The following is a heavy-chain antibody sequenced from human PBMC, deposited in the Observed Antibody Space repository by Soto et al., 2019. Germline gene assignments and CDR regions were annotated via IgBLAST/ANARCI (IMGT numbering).Heavy chain of an antibody. Sequence: QVQLMQSGAEVKKPGASVKVSCKASGDTFTDYYIHWVRQAPGQGLEWMGTVNPSGGHTTYAQHLRGRVTMTRDTSTSTLYMELTSLTSDETAIYYCARGGHVVVVTAALDYWGQGTLVTVSS. CDR1: GDTFTDYY. D-gene: IGHD2-21*02. V-gene: IGHV1-46*01. CDR3: ARGGHVVVVTAALDY. CDR2: VNPSGGHT. J-gene: IGHJ4*02.